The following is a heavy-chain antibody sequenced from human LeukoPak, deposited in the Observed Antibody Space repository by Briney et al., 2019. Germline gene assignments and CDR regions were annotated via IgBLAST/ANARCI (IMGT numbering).Heavy chain of an antibody. Sequence: GGSLRLSCAASGFTFSSYGMNWVRQAPGKGLQWVSAISGSGGSTYYADSVKGRFKISRDNSKNTVNLQMNSLGVGDTAVYHCAKGLGPLVRGVVPRTYYMDVWGRGTTVTVSS. D-gene: IGHD3-10*01. CDR2: ISGSGGST. CDR3: AKGLGPLVRGVVPRTYYMDV. J-gene: IGHJ6*03. CDR1: GFTFSSYG. V-gene: IGHV3-23*01.